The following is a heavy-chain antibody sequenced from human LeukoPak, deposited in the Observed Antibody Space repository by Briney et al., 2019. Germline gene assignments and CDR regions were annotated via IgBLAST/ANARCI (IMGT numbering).Heavy chain of an antibody. Sequence: GGSLRLSCAASGFTFSNYAMHWVRQAPGKGLEWVAIISYDGNDKYYTDSVKGRFTVSRDNAKNSLYLQMNSLRAEDTAVYYCARDRSYSSSWYSPDAFDIWGQGTMVTVSS. CDR3: ARDRSYSSSWYSPDAFDI. D-gene: IGHD6-13*01. CDR2: ISYDGNDK. CDR1: GFTFSNYA. J-gene: IGHJ3*02. V-gene: IGHV3-30-3*01.